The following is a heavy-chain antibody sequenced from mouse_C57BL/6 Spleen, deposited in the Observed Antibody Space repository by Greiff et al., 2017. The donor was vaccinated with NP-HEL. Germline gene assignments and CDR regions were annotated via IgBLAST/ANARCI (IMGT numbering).Heavy chain of an antibody. V-gene: IGHV5-16*01. D-gene: IGHD2-3*01. CDR2: INYDGSST. J-gene: IGHJ1*03. CDR1: GFTFSDYY. Sequence: EVKLVESEGGLVQPGSSMKLSCTASGFTFSDYYMAWVRQVPEKGLEWVANINYDGSSTYYMDSLKSRFTISRDNAKNILYLQMSSLKSEDTATYYCARETVYDGYLWYFEVWGTGTTVTVSS. CDR3: ARETVYDGYLWYFEV.